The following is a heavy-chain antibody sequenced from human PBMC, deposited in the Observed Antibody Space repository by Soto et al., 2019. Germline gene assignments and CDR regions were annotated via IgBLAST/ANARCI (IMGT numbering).Heavy chain of an antibody. Sequence: QVQLVESGGGVVQPGRSLRLSCAASGFTFSSYGMHWVRQAPGKGLEWVAVISYDGSNKYYADSVKGRFTISRDNSKNTLYLQMNSLRAEDTAVYYCSVVITSAPFDYWGQGPLVTVSS. D-gene: IGHD3-22*01. V-gene: IGHV3-30*03. CDR3: SVVITSAPFDY. CDR1: GFTFSSYG. J-gene: IGHJ4*02. CDR2: ISYDGSNK.